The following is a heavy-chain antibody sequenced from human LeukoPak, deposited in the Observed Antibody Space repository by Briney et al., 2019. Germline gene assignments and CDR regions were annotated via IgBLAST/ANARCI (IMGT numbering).Heavy chain of an antibody. CDR2: IYYSGST. D-gene: IGHD5-18*01. V-gene: IGHV4-59*01. J-gene: IGHJ6*03. CDR1: GGSISSYY. Sequence: SETLSLTCTVSGGSISSYYWSWIRQPPGKGLEWIGYIYYSGSTNYNPSLRSRVTISVDTSKNQFSLKLSSVTAADTAVYYCARVRRGYSYGYHYYYYMDVWGKGTTVTVSS. CDR3: ARVRRGYSYGYHYYYYMDV.